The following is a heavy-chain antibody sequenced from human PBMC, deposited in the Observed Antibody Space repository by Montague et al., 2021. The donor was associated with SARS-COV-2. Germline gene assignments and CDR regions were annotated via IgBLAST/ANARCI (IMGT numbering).Heavy chain of an antibody. CDR1: GFTFSSYS. CDR3: AREGKGYCSTTSCQTAFDI. D-gene: IGHD2-2*01. J-gene: IGHJ3*02. Sequence: SLRLSCAASGFTFSSYSMHWVRQAPGKGLEWVAVIWYDGSNKYYADSVXGRFTISRDNSKNTLYLQMNSLRAEDTAVYYCAREGKGYCSTTSCQTAFDIWGQGTMVTVSS. V-gene: IGHV3-33*01. CDR2: IWYDGSNK.